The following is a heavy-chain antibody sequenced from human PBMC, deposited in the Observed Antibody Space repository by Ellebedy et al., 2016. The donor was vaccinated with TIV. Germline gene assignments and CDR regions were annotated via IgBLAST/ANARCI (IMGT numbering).Heavy chain of an antibody. D-gene: IGHD5-24*01. CDR2: IESDGSRV. Sequence: PGGSLRLSCAASGFTFGHHGMHWVRQAPGKGLEWVTFIESDGSRVFYADSVKGRFTISSDNSENTLFLLMNSLRADDTAVYYCAKDWRQSGYDYWGQGTLVTVSS. CDR1: GFTFGHHG. J-gene: IGHJ4*02. CDR3: AKDWRQSGYDY. V-gene: IGHV3-30*02.